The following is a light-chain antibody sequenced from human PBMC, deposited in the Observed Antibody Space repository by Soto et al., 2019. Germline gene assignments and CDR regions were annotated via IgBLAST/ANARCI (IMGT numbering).Light chain of an antibody. CDR1: PSISSW. J-gene: IGKJ4*02. CDR2: QAS. V-gene: IGKV1-5*03. Sequence: DIQMTQSPSTLSTSVGDRVTITCRASPSISSWLAWYQQKPGKAPKLLIFQASSLKSGVPSRFSGSGSATEYTLTISCLQPDDFATYYCEDYSSSSELTFGGGTKVEIK. CDR3: EDYSSSSELT.